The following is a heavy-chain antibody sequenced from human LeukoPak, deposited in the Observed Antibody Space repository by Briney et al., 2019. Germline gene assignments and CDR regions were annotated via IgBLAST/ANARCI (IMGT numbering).Heavy chain of an antibody. D-gene: IGHD3-3*01. CDR1: GYTFTSYA. Sequence: GALVKVSCKASGYTFTSYAIHWVRQAPGQRLEWMGWINPGNSNTEYSQKFQGRLTITRDTSASTAYVELTSLTSEDTAMYFCARDDVLSCYRFWGQGTLVTVSS. CDR2: INPGNSNT. V-gene: IGHV1-3*01. CDR3: ARDDVLSCYRF. J-gene: IGHJ4*02.